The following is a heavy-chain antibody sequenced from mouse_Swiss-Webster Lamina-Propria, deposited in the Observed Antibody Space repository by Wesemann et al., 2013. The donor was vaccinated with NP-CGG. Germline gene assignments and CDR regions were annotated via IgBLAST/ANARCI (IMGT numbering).Heavy chain of an antibody. CDR3: ARQGYDSWFAY. Sequence: DINSDGSAINYAPSIKDRFTIFRDNDKSTLYLQMSNVRSEDTALYYCARQGYDSWFAYWGQGTLVTVSA. J-gene: IGHJ3*01. CDR2: INSDGSAI. D-gene: IGHD3-2*01. V-gene: IGHV11-2*02.